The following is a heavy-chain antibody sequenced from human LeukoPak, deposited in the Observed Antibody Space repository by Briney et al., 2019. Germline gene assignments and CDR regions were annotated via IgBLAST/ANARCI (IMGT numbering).Heavy chain of an antibody. CDR3: ATRPYYHDSSGYYYEGSWFDP. D-gene: IGHD3-22*01. CDR1: GGSISSSSYY. CDR2: IYYSGST. Sequence: SETLSLTCTVSGGSISSSSYYWGWIRQPPGKGLEWIGSIYYSGSTYYNPSLKSRVTISVDTSKNQFSLKLSSVTAADTAVYYCATRPYYHDSSGYYYEGSWFDPWGQGTLVTVSS. V-gene: IGHV4-39*01. J-gene: IGHJ5*02.